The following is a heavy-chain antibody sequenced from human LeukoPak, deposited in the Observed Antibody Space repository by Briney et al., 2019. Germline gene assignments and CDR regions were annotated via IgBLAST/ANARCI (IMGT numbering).Heavy chain of an antibody. CDR2: ISWNSGSI. CDR3: AKDLHYYDSSGYLDY. D-gene: IGHD3-22*01. Sequence: GGSLRLSCAASGFTFDDYAMHWVRQAPGKGLEWVSGISWNSGSIGYADSVKGRFTISRDNAKNSLYLQMNSLRAEDTALYYRAKDLHYYDSSGYLDYWGQGTLVTVSS. V-gene: IGHV3-9*01. J-gene: IGHJ4*02. CDR1: GFTFDDYA.